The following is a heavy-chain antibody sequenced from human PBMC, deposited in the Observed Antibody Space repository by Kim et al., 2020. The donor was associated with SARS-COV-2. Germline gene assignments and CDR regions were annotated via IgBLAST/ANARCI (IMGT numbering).Heavy chain of an antibody. CDR2: ISYTGTA. J-gene: IGHJ4*02. D-gene: IGHD6-13*01. CDR3: AKDHTSGSWYGLDY. Sequence: SETLSLTCTVSGGSISSTNSWWSWIRQHPGKGLEWIGYISYTGTAYYNPSLKSRPIMSVDTSNNKFSLILNSVTAADTAMYYCAKDHTSGSWYGLDYWGQGILVTVSS. CDR1: GGSISSTNSW. V-gene: IGHV4-31*03.